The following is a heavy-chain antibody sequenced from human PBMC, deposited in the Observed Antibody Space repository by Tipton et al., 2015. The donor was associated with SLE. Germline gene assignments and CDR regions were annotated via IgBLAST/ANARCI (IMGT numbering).Heavy chain of an antibody. J-gene: IGHJ4*02. CDR1: GYTFTSYG. CDR2: ISAYNGHT. Sequence: QLVQSGAEVKKPGASVKVSCKASGYTFTSYGISWVRQAPGQGLEWMGWISAYNGHTNYAQKLQGRVSMTTDTSTSTTYMALRSARSDDTAIYYCARECTGSGCLDHWGLGTLVTVSS. CDR3: ARECTGSGCLDH. V-gene: IGHV1-18*01. D-gene: IGHD3-10*02.